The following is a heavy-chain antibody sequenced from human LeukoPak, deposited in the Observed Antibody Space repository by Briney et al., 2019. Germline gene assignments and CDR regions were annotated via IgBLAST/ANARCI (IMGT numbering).Heavy chain of an antibody. Sequence: GGSLRLSCAASGFTFSSYSMNWVRQAPGKGLEWVSYISSASGSIYYADSVKGRFTISRDNAKNSLFLQMNSLRAEDTAVYYCARGAAAGLYYYYFYMDVWGKGTTVTVSS. D-gene: IGHD6-13*01. V-gene: IGHV3-48*04. CDR1: GFTFSSYS. CDR3: ARGAAAGLYYYYFYMDV. J-gene: IGHJ6*03. CDR2: ISSASGSI.